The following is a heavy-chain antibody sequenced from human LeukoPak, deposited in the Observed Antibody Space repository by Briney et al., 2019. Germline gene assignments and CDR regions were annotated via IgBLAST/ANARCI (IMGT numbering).Heavy chain of an antibody. D-gene: IGHD4-23*01. J-gene: IGHJ4*02. CDR1: GFTFSSYE. CDR3: ARRAGGYSHPYDY. CDR2: ITGSGDTI. Sequence: GGSLRLSCAASGFTFSSYEMNWVRQAPGKGLERISYITGSGDTIYYADSVKGRFTISRDNAKNSLFLQMNSLRAEDTAVYYCARRAGGYSHPYDYWGQGTLVTVSS. V-gene: IGHV3-48*03.